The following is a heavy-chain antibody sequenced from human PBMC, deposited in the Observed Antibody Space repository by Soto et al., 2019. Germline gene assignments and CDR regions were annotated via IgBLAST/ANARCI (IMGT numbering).Heavy chain of an antibody. CDR1: GFTFSNAW. V-gene: IGHV3-15*01. J-gene: IGHJ4*02. CDR3: NASYYDYIWGSYRVDY. D-gene: IGHD3-16*02. Sequence: EVQLVESGGGLVKPGGSLRLSCAASGFTFSNAWMSWVRQAPGKGLEWVGRIKSKTDGGTTDYAAPVKGRFTISRDDSKNTLYLQMNSLKTEDTAVYYCNASYYDYIWGSYRVDYWGQGTLVTVSS. CDR2: IKSKTDGGTT.